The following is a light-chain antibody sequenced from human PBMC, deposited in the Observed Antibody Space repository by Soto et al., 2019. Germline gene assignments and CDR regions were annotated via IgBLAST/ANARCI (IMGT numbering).Light chain of an antibody. J-gene: IGLJ3*02. Sequence: QSALTQPASVSGSPGQSITISCTGASSDVGDYNYVSWYQEHPGQVLKLIIFEVTTRPSGVSDRFSGSRSGNTASLTISGLQAEDEADYYCLSHTGSRTLFGGGTQLTVL. V-gene: IGLV2-14*01. CDR1: SSDVGDYNY. CDR3: LSHTGSRTL. CDR2: EVT.